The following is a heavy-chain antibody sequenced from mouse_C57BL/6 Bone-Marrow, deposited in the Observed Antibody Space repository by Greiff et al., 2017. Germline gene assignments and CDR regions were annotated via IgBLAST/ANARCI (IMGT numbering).Heavy chain of an antibody. D-gene: IGHD1-1*01. J-gene: IGHJ1*03. CDR3: ARFDYGSSHWYFDV. V-gene: IGHV1-72*01. CDR1: VYTFTSYW. CDR2: IDPNRGGT. Sequence: QVQLQQPGAELVQPGASVKLSCKASVYTFTSYWMHWVKQRPGRGLAWIGRIDPNRGGTTYNEKFKSKATLTVDKPSSTAYMQLSSLTSEDSAVYYCARFDYGSSHWYFDVWGTGTTVTVAS.